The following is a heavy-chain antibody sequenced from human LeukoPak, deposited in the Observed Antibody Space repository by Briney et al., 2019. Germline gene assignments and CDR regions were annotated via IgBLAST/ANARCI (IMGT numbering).Heavy chain of an antibody. Sequence: GGSLRLSCAASGFTFSSYAMSWVRQAPGKGLEWVANIKQDGSEKYYVDSVKGRFTISRDNAKNSLYLQMNSLRAEDTAVYYCARVRGAAARLDYWGQGTLVTVSS. CDR3: ARVRGAAARLDY. CDR2: IKQDGSEK. CDR1: GFTFSSYA. J-gene: IGHJ4*02. V-gene: IGHV3-7*01. D-gene: IGHD6-13*01.